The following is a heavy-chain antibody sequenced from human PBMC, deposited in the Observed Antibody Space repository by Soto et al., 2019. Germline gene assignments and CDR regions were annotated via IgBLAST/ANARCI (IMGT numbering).Heavy chain of an antibody. D-gene: IGHD3-22*01. CDR1: GFTFSDYY. V-gene: IGHV3-11*06. CDR3: ARDRYYYDSSGYYPPHDY. J-gene: IGHJ4*02. CDR2: ISSSSYT. Sequence: GGSLRLSCAASGFTFSDYYMSWIRQAPGKGLEWVSYISSSSYTNYADSVKGRFTISRDNAKNSLYLQMNSLRAEDTAVYYCARDRYYYDSSGYYPPHDYWGQGTLVTVSS.